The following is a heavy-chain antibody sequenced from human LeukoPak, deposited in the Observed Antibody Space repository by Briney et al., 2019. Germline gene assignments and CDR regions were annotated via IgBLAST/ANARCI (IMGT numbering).Heavy chain of an antibody. Sequence: SGTLSLTCGVSGGSITSTNYWTWVRQPPGKGLEWIGEVNLQGSTNYNPSLMGRVAISVDMSENHISLQLTSVTAADTAVYYCARHIAVAGPGRVYYFDYWGQGTLVTVSS. V-gene: IGHV4-4*02. D-gene: IGHD6-19*01. CDR2: VNLQGST. J-gene: IGHJ4*02. CDR1: GGSITSTNY. CDR3: ARHIAVAGPGRVYYFDY.